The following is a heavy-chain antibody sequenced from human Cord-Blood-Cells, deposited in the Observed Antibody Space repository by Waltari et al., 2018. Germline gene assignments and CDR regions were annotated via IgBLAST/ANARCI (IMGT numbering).Heavy chain of an antibody. J-gene: IGHJ4*02. CDR1: GFTVRSTY. Sequence: EVQLVESGGGLIQPGGSLRLSCAASGFTVRSTYMSWVRQAPGKGLEWVSVIYSGGSTYYADSVKGRFTISRDNSKNTLYLQMNSLRAEDTAVYYCARGGDYDFWSGYSRYWGQGTLVTVSS. CDR3: ARGGDYDFWSGYSRY. V-gene: IGHV3-53*01. D-gene: IGHD3-3*01. CDR2: IYSGGST.